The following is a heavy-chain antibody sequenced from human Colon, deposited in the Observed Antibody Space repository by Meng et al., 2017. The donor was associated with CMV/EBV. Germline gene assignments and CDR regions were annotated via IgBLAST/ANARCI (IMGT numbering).Heavy chain of an antibody. D-gene: IGHD2-21*01. J-gene: IGHJ4*02. CDR3: ARGSRASGGDFDY. V-gene: IGHV4-4*02. CDR2: IYYSGTT. Sequence: GSLRLSCSVSGASLRNNNYWSWIRQSPGKGLEWIGNIYYSGTTNYNPSLKSRVIILIDTSNKQFSLKLGSVTTADAAVYYCARGSRASGGDFDYWGRGTLVTVSS. CDR1: GASLRNNNY.